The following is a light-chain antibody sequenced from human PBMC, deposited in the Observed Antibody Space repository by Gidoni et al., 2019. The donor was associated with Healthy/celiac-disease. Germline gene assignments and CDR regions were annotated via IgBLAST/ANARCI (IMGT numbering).Light chain of an antibody. CDR1: QSVSSSY. CDR3: QQYGSSPRT. J-gene: IGKJ1*01. V-gene: IGKV3-20*01. Sequence: DIVLTQSPGTLSLSPGERATLSCRASQSVSSSYFAWYQQKHGQAPRLLLYGAASRATGIPDRFIGSGSWTDVTLTISRLEPEDFAVYYCQQYGSSPRTFGQGTKVEIK. CDR2: GAA.